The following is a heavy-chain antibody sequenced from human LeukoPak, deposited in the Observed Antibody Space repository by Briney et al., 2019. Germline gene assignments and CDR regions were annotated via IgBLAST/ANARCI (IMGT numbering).Heavy chain of an antibody. CDR1: NGSISSDTYF. J-gene: IGHJ5*02. CDR3: AKGAGPPWFDP. Sequence: PSETLSLTCTVSNGSISSDTYFWSWIRQPAGKGLEWIGRMSSSGMSTYSPSLKSRVTISIDTSRNQFSMNLNSVTAADTAVYYCAKGAGPPWFDPRGQGTLVTVSS. CDR2: MSSSGMS. V-gene: IGHV4-61*02.